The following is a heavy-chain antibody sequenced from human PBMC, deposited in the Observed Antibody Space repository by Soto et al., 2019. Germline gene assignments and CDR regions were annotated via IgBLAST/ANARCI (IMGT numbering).Heavy chain of an antibody. D-gene: IGHD6-13*01. CDR3: AREYIAAAGMKAFDI. V-gene: IGHV3-11*05. CDR2: ISSSSSYT. Sequence: QVQLVESGGGLVQPGGSLRLSCAASGFTFSDYYMSWIRQAPGKGLEWVSYISSSSSYTNYADSVKGRFTISRDNAKNSLYLQMNSLRAEDTAVYYCAREYIAAAGMKAFDIWGQGTMVTVSS. CDR1: GFTFSDYY. J-gene: IGHJ3*02.